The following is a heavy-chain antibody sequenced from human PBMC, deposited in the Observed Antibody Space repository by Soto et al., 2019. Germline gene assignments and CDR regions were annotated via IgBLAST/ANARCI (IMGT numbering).Heavy chain of an antibody. V-gene: IGHV1-2*02. CDR1: GYTFTGYY. D-gene: IGHD4-17*01. CDR3: AREGNGDYYYYYGMDV. Sequence: QVQLVQSGAEVKKPGASVKVSCKASGYTFTGYYLHWVRQAPGQGLEWMGWINPNSGGTNYAQKVQGRVTMTRDTSLSTAYMGLSRLRSDDTAVYYFAREGNGDYYYYYGMDVWGQGTTVTVSS. J-gene: IGHJ6*02. CDR2: INPNSGGT.